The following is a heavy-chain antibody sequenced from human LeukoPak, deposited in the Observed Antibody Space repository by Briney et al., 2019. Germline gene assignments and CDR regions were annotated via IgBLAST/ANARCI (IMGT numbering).Heavy chain of an antibody. CDR1: GGSISSSSYY. D-gene: IGHD5-18*01. CDR2: IYYSGST. J-gene: IGHJ6*03. V-gene: IGHV4-39*07. Sequence: SETLSLTCTVSGGSISSSSYYWGWIRQPPGKGLEWIGSIYYSGSTYYNPSLKSRVTISVDTSKNQFSLKLSSVTAADTAVYYCAREAAMVHYYYYMDVWGKGTTVTVSS. CDR3: AREAAMVHYYYYMDV.